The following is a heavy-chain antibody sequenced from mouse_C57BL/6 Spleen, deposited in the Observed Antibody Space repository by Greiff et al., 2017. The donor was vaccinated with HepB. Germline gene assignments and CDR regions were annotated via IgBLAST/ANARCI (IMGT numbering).Heavy chain of an antibody. CDR1: GYTFTSYW. D-gene: IGHD4-1*01. CDR3: ARGLTGKDY. Sequence: QVQLKQPGAELVRPGSSVKLSCKASGYTFTSYWMQWVKQRPIQGLEWIGNIDPSDSETHYNQKFKDKATLTVDKTSSTAYMQLSSLTSEDSAVYYCARGLTGKDYWGQGTTLTVSS. J-gene: IGHJ2*01. V-gene: IGHV1-52*01. CDR2: IDPSDSET.